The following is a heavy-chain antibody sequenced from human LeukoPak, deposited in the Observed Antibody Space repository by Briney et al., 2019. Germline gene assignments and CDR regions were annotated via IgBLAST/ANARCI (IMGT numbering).Heavy chain of an antibody. V-gene: IGHV4-59*01. CDR1: GGSISSYY. D-gene: IGHD2-15*01. J-gene: IGHJ4*02. CDR2: IYYSGST. CDR3: ARDSYVGYCSGGSCDGADY. Sequence: SETLSLTCTVSGGSISSYYWSWIRQPPGKGLEWIGYIYYSGSTNYNPSLKSRVTISVDTSKNQFSLKLSSVTAADTAVYYCARDSYVGYCSGGSCDGADYWGQGTLVTVSS.